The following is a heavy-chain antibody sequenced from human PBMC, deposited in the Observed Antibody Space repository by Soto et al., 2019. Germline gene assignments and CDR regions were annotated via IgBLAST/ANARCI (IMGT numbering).Heavy chain of an antibody. CDR1: GVSINSYY. CDR2: SYTSGST. Sequence: QVQLQESGPGLVKTSETLSLTCTVSGVSINSYYWSWIRQPAGTGLAWIGRSYTSGSTNYNTSLNSRVTMSVDTTKNRCSLGLTSVTAADTAVYYCARDDRNTLDAFAIWGRGTVVTVSS. CDR3: ARDDRNTLDAFAI. V-gene: IGHV4-4*07. J-gene: IGHJ3*02. D-gene: IGHD3-16*02.